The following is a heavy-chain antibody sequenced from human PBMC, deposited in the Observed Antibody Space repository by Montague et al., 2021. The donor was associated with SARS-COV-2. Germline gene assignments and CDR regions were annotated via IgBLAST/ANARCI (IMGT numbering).Heavy chain of an antibody. CDR1: GGAVGRCC. CDR3: ARSLDPSGTYYLPY. J-gene: IGHJ4*02. V-gene: IGHV4-59*02. D-gene: IGHD3-10*01. Sequence: SETLSLTCSVSGGAVGRCCWDWLTHDLGKGLEWVWRLQYGKSNTYSPSFKSRVTISIDTPKNQFSLKLSSVTAADTAVYYCARSLDPSGTYYLPYWGQGTLVTVSA. CDR2: LQYGKSN.